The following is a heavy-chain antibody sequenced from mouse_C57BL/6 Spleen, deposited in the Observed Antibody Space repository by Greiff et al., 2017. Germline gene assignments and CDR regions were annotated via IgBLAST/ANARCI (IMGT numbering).Heavy chain of an antibody. V-gene: IGHV1-72*01. Sequence: QVQLQQPGAELVKPGASVKLSCKASGYTFTSYWMHWVKQRPGRGPEWIGRIDPNSGGTKYNEKFKSKATLTVDKPSSTAYMQLSSLTSEDSAVYYCARCRSSSWYFDVWGTGTTVTVSS. D-gene: IGHD1-1*01. J-gene: IGHJ1*03. CDR2: IDPNSGGT. CDR3: ARCRSSSWYFDV. CDR1: GYTFTSYW.